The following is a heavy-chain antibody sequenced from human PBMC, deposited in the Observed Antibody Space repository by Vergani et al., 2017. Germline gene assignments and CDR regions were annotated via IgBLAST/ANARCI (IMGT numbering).Heavy chain of an antibody. J-gene: IGHJ6*03. Sequence: QVQLQESGPGVVKPSQTLSLTCAVSRGSISSGDHCWTWIRQRPGKGLEWIGYIFYSGTTYDNPSLRSRLTISVDTSLNQFSLKLRSVTTADTAVFYCARVDTQVPATSHFYYVDVWGKGTTVVVSS. CDR2: IFYSGTT. CDR1: RGSISSGDHC. CDR3: ARVDTQVPATSHFYYVDV. D-gene: IGHD2-2*01. V-gene: IGHV4-31*11.